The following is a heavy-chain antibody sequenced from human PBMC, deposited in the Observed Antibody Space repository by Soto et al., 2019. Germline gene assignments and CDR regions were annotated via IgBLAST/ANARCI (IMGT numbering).Heavy chain of an antibody. Sequence: QVQLVESGGGVVPPGRSLRLSCAASGFMFSRYAMHWVRQAPGKGLEWVAVISKDGSVIYYADSVKGRFTTSRDKSKNMVYLQLNNLRDEDTAVFYCVRSRSGAVPDSFAYWGQGTLVTVAS. CDR1: GFMFSRYA. V-gene: IGHV3-30*04. J-gene: IGHJ4*02. CDR2: ISKDGSVI. D-gene: IGHD3-3*01. CDR3: VRSRSGAVPDSFAY.